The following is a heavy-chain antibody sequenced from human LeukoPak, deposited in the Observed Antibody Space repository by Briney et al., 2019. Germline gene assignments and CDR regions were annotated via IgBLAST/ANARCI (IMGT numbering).Heavy chain of an antibody. CDR1: GFTFSNAW. J-gene: IGHJ4*02. CDR3: ARDGLHTAHFDY. CDR2: VSDSGNI. D-gene: IGHD5-18*01. Sequence: GESLTLSCAASGFTFSNAWMSWVRQSPGKGLEWVSTVSDSGNIHYSDSVKGRFTISRDNARNSLYLQMNSLRDEDTAVYYCARDGLHTAHFDYWGQGTLVTVSS. V-gene: IGHV3-69-1*01.